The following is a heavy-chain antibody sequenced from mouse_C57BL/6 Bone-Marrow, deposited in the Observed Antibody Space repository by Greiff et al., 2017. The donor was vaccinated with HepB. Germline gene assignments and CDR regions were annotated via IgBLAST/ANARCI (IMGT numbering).Heavy chain of an antibody. CDR2: SRNKANDYTT. Sequence: EVKLMESGGGLVQSGRSLRLSCATSGFTFSDFYMEWVRQAPGKGLEWIAASRNKANDYTTEYSASVKGRFIVSRDTSQSILYLQMNALRAEDTAIYYCARDTTVEPNWYFDVWGTGTTVTVSS. CDR1: GFTFSDFY. V-gene: IGHV7-1*01. CDR3: ARDTTVEPNWYFDV. D-gene: IGHD1-1*01. J-gene: IGHJ1*03.